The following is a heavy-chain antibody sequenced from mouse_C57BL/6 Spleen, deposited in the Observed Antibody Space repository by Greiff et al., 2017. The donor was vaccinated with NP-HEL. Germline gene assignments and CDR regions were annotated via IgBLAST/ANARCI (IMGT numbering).Heavy chain of an antibody. D-gene: IGHD2-4*01. V-gene: IGHV1-80*01. CDR2: IYPGDGDT. CDR1: GYAFSSYW. J-gene: IGHJ2*01. CDR3: ARSAGNYYDYPYYFDY. Sequence: VQLQQSGAELVKPGASVKISCKASGYAFSSYWMNWVKQRPGKGLEWIGQIYPGDGDTNYNGKFKGKATLTADKSSSTAYMQLSSLTSEDSAVYFCARSAGNYYDYPYYFDYWGQGTTLTVSS.